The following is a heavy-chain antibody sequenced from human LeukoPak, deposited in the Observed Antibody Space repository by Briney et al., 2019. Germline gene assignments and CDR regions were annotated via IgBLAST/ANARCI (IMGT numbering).Heavy chain of an antibody. Sequence: GGSLRLSCAASGFTFSSYAMHWVRQAPGKGLEWVAVISYDGSNKYYADSVKGRFTISRDNSKNTLYLQMNSLRAEDTAVYYCAKGGYSSSSPFDYWGQGTLVTVSS. D-gene: IGHD6-6*01. V-gene: IGHV3-30-3*01. CDR2: ISYDGSNK. CDR3: AKGGYSSSSPFDY. J-gene: IGHJ4*02. CDR1: GFTFSSYA.